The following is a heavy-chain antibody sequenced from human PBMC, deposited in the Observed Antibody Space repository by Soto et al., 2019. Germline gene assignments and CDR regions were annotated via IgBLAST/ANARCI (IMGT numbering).Heavy chain of an antibody. CDR2: ISYDGSNK. CDR1: GFTFSSYG. V-gene: IGHV3-30*18. D-gene: IGHD3-10*01. J-gene: IGHJ5*02. CDR3: AKDFLDGSYYYGSGSYPRLDP. Sequence: GGSLRLSCAASGFTFSSYGMHWVRQAPGKGLEWVAVISYDGSNKYYADSVKGRFTISRDNSKNTLYLQMNSLRAEDTAVYYCAKDFLDGSYYYGSGSYPRLDPWGQGTLVTVSS.